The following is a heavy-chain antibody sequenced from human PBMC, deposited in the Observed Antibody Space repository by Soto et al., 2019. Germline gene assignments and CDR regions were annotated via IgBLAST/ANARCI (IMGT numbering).Heavy chain of an antibody. J-gene: IGHJ6*03. CDR1: VYTFTGYY. V-gene: IGHV1-2*04. CDR3: ARGEGDLVLNYDTDV. Sequence: QVQLVQSGAEVKKPGAAVKVSCKDSVYTFTGYYMHRVRHAPGQGLEWMGWINPNSGGTNYAQKIQGWVTMTRDTSSRPAYMELSRLRCDDTAVYYCARGEGDLVLNYDTDVWGKGTTVTVSS. CDR2: INPNSGGT. D-gene: IGHD2-21*01.